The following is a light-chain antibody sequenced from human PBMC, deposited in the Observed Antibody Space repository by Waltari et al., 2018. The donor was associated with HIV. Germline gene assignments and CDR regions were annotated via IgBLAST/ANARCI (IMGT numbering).Light chain of an antibody. CDR2: KAS. CDR1: QSINTW. CDR3: QQYHTYRT. V-gene: IGKV1-5*03. J-gene: IGKJ1*01. Sequence: DIQMTQSPSTLSASVGDRVTITCRASQSINTWLAWYQQKPGKAPKILIYKASTLETGVPSRFSGSGSGTEFTLTISSLQPDDFATYYCQQYHTYRTFGRGTTLEL.